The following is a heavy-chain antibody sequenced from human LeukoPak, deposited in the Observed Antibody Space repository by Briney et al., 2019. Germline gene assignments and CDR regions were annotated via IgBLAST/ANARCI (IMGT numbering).Heavy chain of an antibody. CDR2: MNPNSGNT. Sequence: ASVKVSCKASGYTFTGYDINWVRQATGQGLEWMGWMNPNSGNTGYAQKFQGRVTMTRNTSISTAYMELSSLRSEDTAVYYCARVLTNYYYDSSGYYSAYYYGMDVWGQGTTVTVSS. CDR1: GYTFTGYD. CDR3: ARVLTNYYYDSSGYYSAYYYGMDV. D-gene: IGHD3-22*01. J-gene: IGHJ6*02. V-gene: IGHV1-8*01.